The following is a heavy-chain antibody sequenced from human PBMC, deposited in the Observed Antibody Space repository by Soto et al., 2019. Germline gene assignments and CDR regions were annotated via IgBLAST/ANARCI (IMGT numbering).Heavy chain of an antibody. D-gene: IGHD6-13*01. V-gene: IGHV4-30-4*08. CDR3: ARGYSSSWYYFDY. CDR2: IYYSGGT. J-gene: IGHJ4*02. CDR1: GGSISSGDYY. Sequence: PSETLSLTCTVSGGSISSGDYYWSWIRQRPGEGLEWIGYIYYSGGTYYNPSLKSRVTISVDTSKNQFSLKLSSVTAADTAVYYCARGYSSSWYYFDYWGQGTLVTVSS.